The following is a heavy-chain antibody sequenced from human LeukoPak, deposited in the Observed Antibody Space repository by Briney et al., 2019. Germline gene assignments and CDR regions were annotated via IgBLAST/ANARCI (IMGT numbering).Heavy chain of an antibody. D-gene: IGHD2-2*01. CDR1: GGTFSSYT. J-gene: IGHJ4*02. V-gene: IGHV1-69*02. CDR3: ARSPKFIVVVPAAIHNYFDY. Sequence: GSSVKVSCKASGGTFSSYTISWVRQAPGQGLEWMGRIIPILGIANYAQKFQGRVTITADESTSTAYMELSSLRSEDTAVYYCARSPKFIVVVPAAIHNYFDYWGQGTLVTVSS. CDR2: IIPILGIA.